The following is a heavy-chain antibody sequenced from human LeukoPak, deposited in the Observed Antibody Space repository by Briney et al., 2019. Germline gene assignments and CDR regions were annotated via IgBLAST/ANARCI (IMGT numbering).Heavy chain of an antibody. CDR1: GGSISSGDYY. CDR2: IYYSGST. D-gene: IGHD1-26*01. CDR3: AREISGSYYFDY. Sequence: SQTLSLTCTVSGGSISSGDYYWSWIRQPPGKGLEWIGYIYYSGSTYYNPSLKSRVTISVDTSKNQFSLKLSSVTAADTAVYYCAREISGSYYFDYWGQGTLVTVSS. J-gene: IGHJ4*02. V-gene: IGHV4-30-4*01.